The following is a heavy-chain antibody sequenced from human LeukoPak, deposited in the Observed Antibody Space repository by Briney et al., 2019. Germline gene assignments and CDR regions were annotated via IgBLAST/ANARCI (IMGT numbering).Heavy chain of an antibody. CDR3: AKAPKRGSWYFDY. V-gene: IGHV3-21*01. Sequence: GGSLRLSCAASGFTFSSYSMNWVRQAPGKGLEWVSSISSSSSYIYYADSVKGRFTISRDNAKNSLYLQMNSLRAEDTAVYYCAKAPKRGSWYFDYWGQGTLVTVSS. J-gene: IGHJ4*02. CDR2: ISSSSSYI. CDR1: GFTFSSYS. D-gene: IGHD6-13*01.